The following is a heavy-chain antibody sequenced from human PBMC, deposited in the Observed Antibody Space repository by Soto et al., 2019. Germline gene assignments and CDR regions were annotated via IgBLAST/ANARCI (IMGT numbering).Heavy chain of an antibody. CDR3: ASVGNCSGGSCVDAFDI. CDR1: GGSISSGGYY. V-gene: IGHV4-31*03. D-gene: IGHD2-15*01. Sequence: SETLSLTCTVSGGSISSGGYYWSWIRQHPGKGLEWTGYIYYSGSTYYNPSLKSRVTISVDTSKNQFSLKLSSVTAADTAVYYCASVGNCSGGSCVDAFDIWGQGTMVTVSS. J-gene: IGHJ3*02. CDR2: IYYSGST.